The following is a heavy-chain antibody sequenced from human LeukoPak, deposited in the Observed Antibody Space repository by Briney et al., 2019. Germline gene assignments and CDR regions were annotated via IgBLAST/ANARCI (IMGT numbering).Heavy chain of an antibody. D-gene: IGHD3-22*01. Sequence: GSLRLSCAASGFTFSSYAMHWVRQAPGKGLEWVAVISYDGSNKYYADSVKGRFTISRDNSKNTLYLQMNSLRAEDTAVYYCGGDSSGSDAFDIWGQGTMVTVSS. J-gene: IGHJ3*02. CDR2: ISYDGSNK. CDR1: GFTFSSYA. V-gene: IGHV3-30-3*01. CDR3: GGDSSGSDAFDI.